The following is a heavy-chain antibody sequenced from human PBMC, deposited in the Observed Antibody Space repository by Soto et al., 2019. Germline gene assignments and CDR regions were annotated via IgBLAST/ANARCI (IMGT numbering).Heavy chain of an antibody. Sequence: LRLSCAASGFTFSSYSMNWVRQAPGKGLEWVSSISSSSSYIYYADSVKGRFTISRDNAKNSLYLQMNSLRAEDTAVYYCASNRDFWSGYVTSDGMDVRGQGTTVTVS. CDR2: ISSSSSYI. V-gene: IGHV3-21*01. J-gene: IGHJ6*02. CDR1: GFTFSSYS. D-gene: IGHD3-3*01. CDR3: ASNRDFWSGYVTSDGMDV.